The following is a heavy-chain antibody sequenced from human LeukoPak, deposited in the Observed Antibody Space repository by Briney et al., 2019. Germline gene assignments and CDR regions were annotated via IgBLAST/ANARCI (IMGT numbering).Heavy chain of an antibody. CDR2: INPSGVST. V-gene: IGHV1-46*01. CDR1: VYTFTGYY. Sequence: ASLKVSCKASVYTFTGYYIHWVRQAPGQRLEWMGIINPSGVSTSYAQKFQGRVTMTRDMSTSTVYMELSSLTSEDTAVYYCARGGRATIFPRVKYYFDYWGQGTLVTVSS. J-gene: IGHJ4*02. D-gene: IGHD5-24*01. CDR3: ARGGRATIFPRVKYYFDY.